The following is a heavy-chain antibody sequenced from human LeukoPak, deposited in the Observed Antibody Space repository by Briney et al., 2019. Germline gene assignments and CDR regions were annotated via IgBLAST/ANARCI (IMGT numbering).Heavy chain of an antibody. Sequence: ALVKVSCKASGYTFTSFAMHWVRQAPGQRLEWMGWINPGNGNTKYSQKFQGRVTITRNTSASTAFMELSSLRSEDTAVYYCARDRGWELRHFDYWGQGTLVTVSS. V-gene: IGHV1-3*01. D-gene: IGHD1-26*01. J-gene: IGHJ4*02. CDR1: GYTFTSFA. CDR3: ARDRGWELRHFDY. CDR2: INPGNGNT.